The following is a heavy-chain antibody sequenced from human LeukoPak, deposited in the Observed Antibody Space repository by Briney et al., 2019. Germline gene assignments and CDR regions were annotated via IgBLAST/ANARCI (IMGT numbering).Heavy chain of an antibody. J-gene: IGHJ3*02. CDR1: GFTFSSYA. D-gene: IGHD3-9*01. CDR2: ISSSGSTI. Sequence: PGGSLRLSCAASGFTFSSYAMSWVRQAPGKGLEWVSYISSSGSTIYYADSVKGRFTISRDNAKNSLYLQMNSLRAEDTAVYYCARDGYVLRYFDWLLSRGDAFDIWGQGTMVTVSS. CDR3: ARDGYVLRYFDWLLSRGDAFDI. V-gene: IGHV3-48*04.